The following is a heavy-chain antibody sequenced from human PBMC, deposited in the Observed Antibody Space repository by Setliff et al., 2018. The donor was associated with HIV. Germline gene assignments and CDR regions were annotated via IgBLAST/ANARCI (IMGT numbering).Heavy chain of an antibody. CDR3: VVYFIGNGGRGL. Sequence: SETLSLTCIVSGASISSNTWSWIRQAPGKGLQWIGFIYNNVTTNYNPSLKSRVTISLDTSKNQFSLKLTSVTAADTAHYFCVVYFIGNGGRGLWGQGTQVTVSS. CDR1: GASISSNT. CDR2: IYNNVTT. V-gene: IGHV4-59*01. D-gene: IGHD2-15*01. J-gene: IGHJ4*02.